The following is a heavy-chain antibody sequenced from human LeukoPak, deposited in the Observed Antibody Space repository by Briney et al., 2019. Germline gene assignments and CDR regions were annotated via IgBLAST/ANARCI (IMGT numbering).Heavy chain of an antibody. V-gene: IGHV3-15*01. Sequence: PGGSLRLSCAASGFTFSNAYMSWVRQAPGKGLEWVGRIKSKTDGGTTDYAAPVKGRFTISRDDSKNTLYLQMNSLKTEDTAVYYCTTDAGYSSRWYNYWGQGTLVTVSS. CDR3: TTDAGYSSRWYNY. J-gene: IGHJ4*02. CDR1: GFTFSNAY. D-gene: IGHD6-13*01. CDR2: IKSKTDGGTT.